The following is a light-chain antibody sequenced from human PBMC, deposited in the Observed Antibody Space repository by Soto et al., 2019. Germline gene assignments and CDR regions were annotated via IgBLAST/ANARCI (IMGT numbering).Light chain of an antibody. J-gene: IGKJ1*01. V-gene: IGKV2-30*01. CDR2: KVS. Sequence: EVVMTQSPLSLPVTLGQPASISCRSSQSLVNSDGNTYLNWFQQRPGQSPRRLIYKVSNRDSGVPDRFSGGASGTDFPLKIIRVEAEDGGVYYRMQGTHWPRTVGQGTKVEIK. CDR3: MQGTHWPRT. CDR1: QSLVNSDGNTY.